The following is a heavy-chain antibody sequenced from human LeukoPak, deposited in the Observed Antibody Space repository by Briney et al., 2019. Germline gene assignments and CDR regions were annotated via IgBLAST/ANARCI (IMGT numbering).Heavy chain of an antibody. J-gene: IGHJ3*02. Sequence: SQTLSLTCTVSGGSISSGGYYWSWIRQHPGKGLEWIGYIYYSGSTYYNPSLKSRVTISVDTSKNQFSLKLSSVTAADTAVYCCASYSGSHWAAFDIWGQGTMVTVSS. CDR3: ASYSGSHWAAFDI. V-gene: IGHV4-31*03. D-gene: IGHD1-26*01. CDR1: GGSISSGGYY. CDR2: IYYSGST.